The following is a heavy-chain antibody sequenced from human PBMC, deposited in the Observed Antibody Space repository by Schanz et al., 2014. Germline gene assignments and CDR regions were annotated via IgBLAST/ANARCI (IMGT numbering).Heavy chain of an antibody. CDR3: ATEGPRGTRHPINYYYAMDN. V-gene: IGHV3-30-3*01. Sequence: QVQLVESGGGVVQPGGSLRLSCAASGFTFNSYAFHWVRQAPGKGLEWVALISCAGSNKYHADSVKGRFTISRDNSKNTLLLQMSSLRAEDTAVYYCATEGPRGTRHPINYYYAMDNWGQGTKVTV. J-gene: IGHJ6*02. D-gene: IGHD6-6*01. CDR2: ISCAGSNK. CDR1: GFTFNSYA.